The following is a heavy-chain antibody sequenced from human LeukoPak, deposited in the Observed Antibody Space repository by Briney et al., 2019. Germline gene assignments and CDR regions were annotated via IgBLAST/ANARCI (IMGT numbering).Heavy chain of an antibody. Sequence: ESGPGLVKPSDTLSLTCAVTGYSISSSSWWGWIRQPPGKGLEWIGYIYYSGSTYYNPSLKSRVTMSVDTSKNQFSLKLSSVTAVDTAVYYCARRGSSSWTQFDPWGQGTLVTVSS. D-gene: IGHD6-13*01. V-gene: IGHV4-28*01. CDR2: IYYSGST. CDR1: GYSISSSSW. J-gene: IGHJ5*02. CDR3: ARRGSSSWTQFDP.